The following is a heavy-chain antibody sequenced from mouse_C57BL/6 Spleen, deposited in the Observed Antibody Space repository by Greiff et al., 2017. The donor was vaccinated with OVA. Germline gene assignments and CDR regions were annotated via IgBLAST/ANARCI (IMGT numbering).Heavy chain of an antibody. CDR1: GYTFTSYG. D-gene: IGHD2-4*01. V-gene: IGHV1-81*01. CDR3: ARYNDYDDGSYYFDY. CDR2: IYPRSGNP. J-gene: IGHJ2*01. Sequence: VQLQESGAELARPGASVKLSCKASGYTFTSYGISWVKQRTGQGLEWIGEIYPRSGNPYYNEKFKGKATLTADKSSSTAYMELRSLTSEDSAVYFCARYNDYDDGSYYFDYWGQGTTLTVAS.